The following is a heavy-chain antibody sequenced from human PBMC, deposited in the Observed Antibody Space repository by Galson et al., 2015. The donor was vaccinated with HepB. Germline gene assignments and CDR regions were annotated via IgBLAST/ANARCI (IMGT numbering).Heavy chain of an antibody. D-gene: IGHD7-27*01. Sequence: SLRLSCAASGFTFSSSAMCWVRQAPGKGLEWVSIIGESGDFTFYADSVKGRFTISRDNSKNTLYLQMNTLRADDTAIYYCAKGGAGDHGYWGLGTLVTVSS. CDR2: IGESGDFT. V-gene: IGHV3-23*01. J-gene: IGHJ4*02. CDR1: GFTFSSSA. CDR3: AKGGAGDHGY.